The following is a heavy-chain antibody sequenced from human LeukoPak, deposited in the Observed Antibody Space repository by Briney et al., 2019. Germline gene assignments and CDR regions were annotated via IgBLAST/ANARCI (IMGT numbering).Heavy chain of an antibody. D-gene: IGHD5-24*01. J-gene: IGHJ4*02. CDR2: INSDGSST. CDR3: AREIDRRDGYNSPGLLDY. V-gene: IGHV3-74*01. Sequence: GGSLRLSCAASGFTFSSYWMHWVRQAPGKGLVWVSRINSDGSSTSYADSVKGRFTISRDNAQNTLYLQMNSLRAEDTAVYYCAREIDRRDGYNSPGLLDYWGQGTLVTVSS. CDR1: GFTFSSYW.